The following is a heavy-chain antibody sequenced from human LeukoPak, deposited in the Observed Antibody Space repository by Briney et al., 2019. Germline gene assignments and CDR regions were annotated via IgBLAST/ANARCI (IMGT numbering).Heavy chain of an antibody. Sequence: PGGSLRLSCAASGFTFSSYAMNWVRQAPGKGLEWVSAISGSGGSTYYADSVKGRFTISRDNSKNTLYLQMNNLRAEDTAIYYCAKKGAVTATGYFDYWGQGTLVTVSS. CDR2: ISGSGGST. CDR1: GFTFSSYA. V-gene: IGHV3-23*01. J-gene: IGHJ4*02. D-gene: IGHD2-21*02. CDR3: AKKGAVTATGYFDY.